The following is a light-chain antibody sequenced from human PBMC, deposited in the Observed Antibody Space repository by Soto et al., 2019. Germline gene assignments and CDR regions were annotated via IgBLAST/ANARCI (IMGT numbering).Light chain of an antibody. Sequence: EIVLTQSPGTLSLSPGEGATLSCRASESVASSYLAWYQQKPGQAPRLLIYGASSRATGIPDRFSGSGSGIDFTLTITRLQPEDFAVYYCQQYGRSPWTSGQGTKVEIK. J-gene: IGKJ1*01. CDR1: ESVASSY. CDR2: GAS. V-gene: IGKV3-20*01. CDR3: QQYGRSPWT.